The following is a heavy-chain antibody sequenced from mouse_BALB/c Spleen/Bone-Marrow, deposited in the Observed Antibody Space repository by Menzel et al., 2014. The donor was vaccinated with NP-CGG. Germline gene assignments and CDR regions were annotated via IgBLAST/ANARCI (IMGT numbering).Heavy chain of an antibody. CDR3: ARHVGNPYAMDY. CDR2: ITSGGGST. Sequence: DVQLVESGGGLVQPGGSLELSCAASGFTFSSYTTSWVRQTPEKRLEWVAYITSGGGSTYYPDTVKGRFTISRDNAKNTLYLQMSSLKSEDTAMYYCARHVGNPYAMDYWGQGTSVTVSS. V-gene: IGHV5-12-2*01. D-gene: IGHD3-1*01. CDR1: GFTFSSYT. J-gene: IGHJ4*01.